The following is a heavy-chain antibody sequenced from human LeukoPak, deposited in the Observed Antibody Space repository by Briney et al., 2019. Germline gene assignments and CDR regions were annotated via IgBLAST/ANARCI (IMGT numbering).Heavy chain of an antibody. V-gene: IGHV3-11*01. CDR1: GFTFSDSY. CDR2: ISGSASDV. J-gene: IGHJ4*02. CDR3: SRDPRNNDY. Sequence: PGGSLRLSCAAPGFTFSDSYMTWTRQAPGKGLELLSYISGSASDVNYIDSVRGRFTISRDNAKNSLYLHMNSLTVEDTAVYYCSRDPRNNDYWGQGTLVTVSS.